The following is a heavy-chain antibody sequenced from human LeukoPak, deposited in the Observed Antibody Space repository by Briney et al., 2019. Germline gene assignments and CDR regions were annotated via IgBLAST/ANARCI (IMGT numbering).Heavy chain of an antibody. D-gene: IGHD4-17*01. J-gene: IGHJ5*02. V-gene: IGHV1-2*02. Sequence: ASVKVSCKASGYTFTGYYMHWVRQAPGQGVEWMGWINPNSGGTNYAQKFQGGVTMTRDTSISTAYMELSRLRSDDTAVYYCARVDPDTVTTWGQGTLVTVSS. CDR1: GYTFTGYY. CDR2: INPNSGGT. CDR3: ARVDPDTVTT.